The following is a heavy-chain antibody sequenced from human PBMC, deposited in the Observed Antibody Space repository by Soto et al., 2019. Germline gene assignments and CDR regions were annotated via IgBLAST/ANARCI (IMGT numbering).Heavy chain of an antibody. Sequence: LVQSGPDVKKPGTSVKVSCKTSGFTFGSSAVQWVRQVRGQRLEWLGWIVVASGYSNVAQKFQDRVSLTRDLSTNTAFMELSSLTSEDSAMYYCAADVIGVAGDFDHWGQGTLVSVSS. CDR2: IVVASGYS. CDR1: GFTFGSSA. V-gene: IGHV1-58*01. J-gene: IGHJ4*02. D-gene: IGHD6-19*01. CDR3: AADVIGVAGDFDH.